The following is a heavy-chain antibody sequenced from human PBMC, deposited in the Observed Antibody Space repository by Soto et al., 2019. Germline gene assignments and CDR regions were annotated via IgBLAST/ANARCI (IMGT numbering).Heavy chain of an antibody. J-gene: IGHJ5*02. Sequence: QVQRVESGGGVVQPGRSLRLSCAASGFTFSGFGMHWVRHTPGKGLEWLAVISYDGSHKLHADSVQGRFTIYRDNFKNTLTLHTISLSTDDSDMSYCANDLELDPSASFPYHWGQGTLVSVSS. D-gene: IGHD1-7*01. CDR3: ANDLELDPSASFPYH. CDR1: GFTFSGFG. V-gene: IGHV3-30*18. CDR2: ISYDGSHK.